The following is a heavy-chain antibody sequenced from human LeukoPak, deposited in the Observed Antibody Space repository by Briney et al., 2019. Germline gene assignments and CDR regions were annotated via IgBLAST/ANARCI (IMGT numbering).Heavy chain of an antibody. CDR1: GFTFSSYW. Sequence: PGGSLRLSCAASGFTFSSYWVSWVRQAPGKGLEWVANIKQDGSEKYYVDSVKGRFTISRDNAKNSLYLQMNSLRAEDTAVYYCARDLMVTTYYYYYGMDVRGKGTTVTVSS. CDR3: ARDLMVTTYYYYYGMDV. J-gene: IGHJ6*04. V-gene: IGHV3-7*03. D-gene: IGHD4-17*01. CDR2: IKQDGSEK.